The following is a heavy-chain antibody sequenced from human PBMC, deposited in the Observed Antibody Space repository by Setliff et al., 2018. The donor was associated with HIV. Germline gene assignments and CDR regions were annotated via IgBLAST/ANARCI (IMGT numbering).Heavy chain of an antibody. Sequence: ASVKVSCKASGYTFTNYYMHWVRQAPGQGLEWMGITNPSGGSTSYAQKFQGRVTMTRDTSTSTAYMELRNLRSDDTAVYYCARDSGARWLQGHFDYWGQGTLVTVSS. CDR3: ARDSGARWLQGHFDY. J-gene: IGHJ4*02. V-gene: IGHV1-46*01. CDR2: TNPSGGST. D-gene: IGHD5-12*01. CDR1: GYTFTNYY.